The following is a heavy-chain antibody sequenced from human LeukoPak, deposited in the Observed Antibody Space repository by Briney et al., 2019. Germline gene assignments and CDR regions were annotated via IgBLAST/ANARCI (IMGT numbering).Heavy chain of an antibody. CDR3: ARDRGSYGAYYFDY. Sequence: ASVKVSYKASGYTFTGYYIHWVRQAPGQGLEWMGWIIPNSGGTNYAQKFQGRVTMTRDTSISTAYMELSRLRSDDTAVYYCARDRGSYGAYYFDYWGQGTLVTVSS. CDR1: GYTFTGYY. CDR2: IIPNSGGT. D-gene: IGHD1-26*01. V-gene: IGHV1-2*02. J-gene: IGHJ4*02.